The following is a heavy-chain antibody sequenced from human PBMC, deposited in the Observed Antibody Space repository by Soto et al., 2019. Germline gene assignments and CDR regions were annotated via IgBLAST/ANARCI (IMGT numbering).Heavy chain of an antibody. D-gene: IGHD6-13*01. CDR2: IIPIFGTA. Sequence: SVKVSCKASGGTFSSYAISWVRQAPGQGLEWMGGIIPIFGTANYAQKFQGRVTITADKSTSTAYMELSSLRSEDTAVYYCARFGIAAAGVEYNWFDPCGKGTQVTVYS. CDR1: GGTFSSYA. CDR3: ARFGIAAAGVEYNWFDP. V-gene: IGHV1-69*06. J-gene: IGHJ5*02.